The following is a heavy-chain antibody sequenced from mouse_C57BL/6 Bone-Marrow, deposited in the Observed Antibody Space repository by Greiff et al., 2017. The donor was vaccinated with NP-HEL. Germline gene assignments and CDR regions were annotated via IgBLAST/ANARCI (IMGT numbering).Heavy chain of an antibody. CDR2: IDPENGDT. CDR1: GFNIKDDY. V-gene: IGHV14-4*01. D-gene: IGHD1-1*01. J-gene: IGHJ3*01. Sequence: VQLQQSGAEFVRPGASVKLSCTASGFNIKDDYMHWVKQRPEQGLEWIGWIDPENGDTEYASKFQGKATITIDTSSNTAYLQLSSLTSEDTAVYYCTYFCGSSWGFAYWGQGTLVTVSA. CDR3: TYFCGSSWGFAY.